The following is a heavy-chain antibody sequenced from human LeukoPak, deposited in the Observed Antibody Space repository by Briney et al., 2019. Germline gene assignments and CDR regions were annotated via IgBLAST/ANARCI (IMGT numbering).Heavy chain of an antibody. Sequence: GGSLRLSCAASGFTFSSYEMNWVRQAPGKGLEWVSYISSSGSTIYYADSVKGRFTISRDNAKNSLYLQMNSLRAEDTAVYYCAREMEYYYDRSAYDAFDIWGQGTMVTVSS. CDR1: GFTFSSYE. D-gene: IGHD3-22*01. J-gene: IGHJ3*02. V-gene: IGHV3-48*03. CDR2: ISSSGSTI. CDR3: AREMEYYYDRSAYDAFDI.